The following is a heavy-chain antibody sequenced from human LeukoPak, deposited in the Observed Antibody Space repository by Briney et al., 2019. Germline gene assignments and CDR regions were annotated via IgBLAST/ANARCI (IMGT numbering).Heavy chain of an antibody. CDR2: IYPGDSDT. CDR1: GYSFTSYW. V-gene: IGHV5-51*01. CDR3: ATGGGYSSSWYSAGY. Sequence: PGESLKISCKGSGYSFTSYWIGWVRQMPGKGLEWMGIIYPGDSDTRYSPSFQGQVTISADKSISTAYLQWSSLKASDTAMYYCATGGGYSSSWYSAGYWGQGTLVTVSS. J-gene: IGHJ4*02. D-gene: IGHD6-13*01.